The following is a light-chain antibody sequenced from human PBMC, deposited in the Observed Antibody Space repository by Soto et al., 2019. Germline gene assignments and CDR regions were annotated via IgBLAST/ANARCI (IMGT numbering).Light chain of an antibody. Sequence: LTQPSPLSGSSGQSITISSPRTSSGVGGYNYVSWYQQHPGKAPKLMIYDVSNRPSGVSNRFSGSKSGNTASLTISGLQAEDEADYYCSSYTSSSTPLVFGTGTRSPS. CDR3: SSYTSSSTPLV. CDR2: DVS. J-gene: IGLJ1*01. CDR1: SSGVGGYNY. V-gene: IGLV2-14*01.